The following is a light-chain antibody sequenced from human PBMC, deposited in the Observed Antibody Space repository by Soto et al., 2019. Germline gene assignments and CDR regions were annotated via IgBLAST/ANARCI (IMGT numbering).Light chain of an antibody. CDR2: NVI. J-gene: IGLJ1*01. V-gene: IGLV2-11*01. Sequence: QSALTQPRSVSGSPGQSVTISCTGTSSDVGGYNFVSWYQHHPGKAPKLMIYNVIQRPSGVPDRFSASKSGNTASLTISGLQAEDEADYYCCSYAGSYTYVFGTGTKFTVL. CDR1: SSDVGGYNF. CDR3: CSYAGSYTYV.